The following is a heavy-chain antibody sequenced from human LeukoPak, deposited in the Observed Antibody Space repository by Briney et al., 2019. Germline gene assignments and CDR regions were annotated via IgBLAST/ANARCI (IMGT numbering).Heavy chain of an antibody. CDR1: GFTFSTYW. CDR3: ARYFNSNGYSSLRGDY. Sequence: GGSLRLSCVASGFTFSTYWMTWVRQATGTGLEWVASIMQDGSQKYYVDSVKGRFTISRDNAKNSLYLQMDSLRVEDTAVYYCARYFNSNGYSSLRGDYWGQGTLVTLSS. D-gene: IGHD3-22*01. V-gene: IGHV3-7*01. CDR2: IMQDGSQK. J-gene: IGHJ4*02.